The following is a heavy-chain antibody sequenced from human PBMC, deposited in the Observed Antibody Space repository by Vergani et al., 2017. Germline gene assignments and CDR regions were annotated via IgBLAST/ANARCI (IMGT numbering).Heavy chain of an antibody. CDR3: ASLSVTTHEPIAAAGDAFDI. Sequence: EVQLVQSGAEVKKPGESLKISCKGSGYSFTSYWIGWVRQMPGKGLEWMGIIYPGDSDTRYSPSFQGQVTILADKSISTAYLQWSSLKASDTAMYYCASLSVTTHEPIAAAGDAFDIWGQGTMVTVSS. V-gene: IGHV5-51*01. D-gene: IGHD6-13*01. CDR2: IYPGDSDT. J-gene: IGHJ3*02. CDR1: GYSFTSYW.